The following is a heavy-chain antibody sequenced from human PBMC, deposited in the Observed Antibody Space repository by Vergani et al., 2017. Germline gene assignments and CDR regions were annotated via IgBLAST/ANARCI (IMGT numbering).Heavy chain of an antibody. Sequence: QVQLQESGPGLVKPSETLSLTCTVSGGSISSHYWSWIRQPPGKGLEWIGYTYYSGSTNYNPSLKSRVTISVDTSKNQFSLKLSSVTAADTAVYYCARGDYGGNLFDYWGQGTLVTVSS. D-gene: IGHD4-23*01. CDR2: TYYSGST. CDR3: ARGDYGGNLFDY. V-gene: IGHV4-59*11. J-gene: IGHJ4*02. CDR1: GGSISSHY.